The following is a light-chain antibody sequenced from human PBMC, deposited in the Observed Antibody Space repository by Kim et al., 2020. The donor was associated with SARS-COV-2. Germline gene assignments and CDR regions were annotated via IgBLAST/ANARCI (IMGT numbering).Light chain of an antibody. CDR1: HSVGTW. CDR3: QQYDKPPYT. V-gene: IGKV1-5*03. Sequence: SASLGDRVTITCRPSHSVGTWLAWNQHKAGQAPRLLIYKASRLEVGVPSRFSGSGADTEFTLTISGLQSEDFATYYCQQYDKPPYTFGQGTKLEI. J-gene: IGKJ2*01. CDR2: KAS.